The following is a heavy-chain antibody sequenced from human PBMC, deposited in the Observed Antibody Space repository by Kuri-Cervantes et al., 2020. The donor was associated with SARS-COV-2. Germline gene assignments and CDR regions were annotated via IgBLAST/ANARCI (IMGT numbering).Heavy chain of an antibody. CDR2: INHSGST. D-gene: IGHD5-18*01. V-gene: IGHV4-34*01. CDR1: GGSFSGYY. Sequence: TLSLTCAVYGGSFSGYYWSWIRQPPGKGLEWIGEINHSGSTNYNPSLKSRVTISVDTSKSQFSLKLSSVTAADTAVYYCARGVDVDTAMVPYFDLWGRGTLVTVSS. J-gene: IGHJ2*01. CDR3: ARGVDVDTAMVPYFDL.